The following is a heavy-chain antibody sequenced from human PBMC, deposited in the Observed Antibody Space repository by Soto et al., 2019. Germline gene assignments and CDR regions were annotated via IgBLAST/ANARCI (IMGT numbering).Heavy chain of an antibody. CDR3: TTDLSDPSYYYDSSGYTDY. CDR2: IKSKTDGGTT. J-gene: IGHJ4*02. CDR1: WGTCINAG. D-gene: IGHD3-22*01. V-gene: IGHV3-15*07. Sequence: WRLIRLSCAASWGTCINAGINWIRQAPGKGLEWVGRIKSKTDGGTTDYAAPVKGRSTISRDDSKNTLYLQMNSLKTEDTAVYYCTTDLSDPSYYYDSSGYTDYWGQGTLVTVSS.